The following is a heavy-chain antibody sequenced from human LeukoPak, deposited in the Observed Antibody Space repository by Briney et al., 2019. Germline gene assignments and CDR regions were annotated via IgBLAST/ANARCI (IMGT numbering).Heavy chain of an antibody. Sequence: PGGSLRLSCVASGFTFSDYYMSWIRQAPGKGLEWVSYISSSGTIIYYADSVKGRFTISRDNPKNSLYLQMNSLRAEDTAVYYCASGGCSAGSCYPFDPWGQGTLVTVSS. D-gene: IGHD2-15*01. J-gene: IGHJ5*02. CDR3: ASGGCSAGSCYPFDP. V-gene: IGHV3-11*01. CDR1: GFTFSDYY. CDR2: ISSSGTII.